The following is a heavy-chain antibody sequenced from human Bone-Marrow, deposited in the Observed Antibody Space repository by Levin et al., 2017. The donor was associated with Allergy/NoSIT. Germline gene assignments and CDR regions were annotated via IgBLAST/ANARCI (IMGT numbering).Heavy chain of an antibody. CDR1: GFTFGSYA. CDR3: ARDLGSVFDY. CDR2: ISYDGSNK. V-gene: IGHV3-30-3*01. J-gene: IGHJ4*02. Sequence: SCAASGFTFGSYAMHWVRQAPGKGLEWVAFISYDGSNKNYADPVKGRFTITRDNTKNTLNLQMNSLRPEDTAVYYCARDLGSVFDYWGQGTLVTVSS. D-gene: IGHD7-27*01.